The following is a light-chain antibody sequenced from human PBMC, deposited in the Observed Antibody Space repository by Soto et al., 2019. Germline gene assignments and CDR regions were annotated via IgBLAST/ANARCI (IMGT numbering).Light chain of an antibody. CDR2: AAS. J-gene: IGKJ1*01. Sequence: DIQMTQSPSSLSASVGDRVSLTCRASQSISTYLNWYQQKPGKAPKLLIYAASSLQSGVPSRFSGSGSGTDFTLTISSLQPEDFATYSCQQGYSTLWTFGQGTKVDIK. CDR1: QSISTY. V-gene: IGKV1-39*01. CDR3: QQGYSTLWT.